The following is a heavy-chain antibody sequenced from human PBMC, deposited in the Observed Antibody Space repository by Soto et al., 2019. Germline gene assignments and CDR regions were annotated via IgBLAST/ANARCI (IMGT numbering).Heavy chain of an antibody. Sequence: SVKVSCKASGGTFTSYAISWVRQAPGQGLEWMGGIIPIFGTANYAQKFQGRVTITADESTSTAYMELSSLRSEDTAVYYCARGSIAPGGFDIWGQGTMVTVSS. CDR3: ARGSIAPGGFDI. J-gene: IGHJ3*02. V-gene: IGHV1-69*13. D-gene: IGHD2-15*01. CDR1: GGTFTSYA. CDR2: IIPIFGTA.